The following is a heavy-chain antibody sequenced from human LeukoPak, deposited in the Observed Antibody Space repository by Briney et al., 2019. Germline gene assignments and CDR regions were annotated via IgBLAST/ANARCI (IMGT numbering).Heavy chain of an antibody. CDR3: ARGVRSHFYDYSGLYYYYLDL. CDR1: GGTFSGQA. J-gene: IGHJ6*03. Sequence: VAPVKVSCKPSGGTFSGQAVSWVRQAPGQGLEWMGRIIPIFGSTDYSQKFQGRVTITTDEPATIVYMELSSLRSDDTAVYYCARGVRSHFYDYSGLYYYYLDLWGKGTTVTVSS. V-gene: IGHV1-69*05. D-gene: IGHD3-16*01. CDR2: IIPIFGST.